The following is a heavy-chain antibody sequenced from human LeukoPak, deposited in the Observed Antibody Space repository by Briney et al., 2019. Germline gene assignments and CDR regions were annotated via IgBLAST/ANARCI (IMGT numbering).Heavy chain of an antibody. CDR1: GFTFSSYS. D-gene: IGHD1-26*01. J-gene: IGHJ4*02. V-gene: IGHV3-21*01. CDR3: ARALSGSSVRYLDY. CDR2: ISSSSSYI. Sequence: GGSLRLSCAASGFTFSSYSMNWVRQAPGKRLEWVSSISSSSSYIYYADSVKGRFTISRDNAKNSLYLQMNSLRAEDTAVYYCARALSGSSVRYLDYWGQGTLVTVSS.